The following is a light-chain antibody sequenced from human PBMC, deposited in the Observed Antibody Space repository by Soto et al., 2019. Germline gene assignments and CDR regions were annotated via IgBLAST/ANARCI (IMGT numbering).Light chain of an antibody. CDR1: QSVSGF. CDR3: QQRSNWPIT. CDR2: DAS. J-gene: IGKJ5*01. Sequence: EIVLTQSPATLSLSPGERATLSCRASQSVSGFLAWYQQKPGQAPRLLIYDASNRATGIPARFSGSGSGTDFTLTISSLEPEDFAFYYCQQRSNWPITFGQGTRLEIK. V-gene: IGKV3-11*01.